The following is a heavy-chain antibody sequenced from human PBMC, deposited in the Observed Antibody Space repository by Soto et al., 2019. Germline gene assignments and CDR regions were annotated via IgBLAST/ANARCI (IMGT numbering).Heavy chain of an antibody. D-gene: IGHD2-2*01. J-gene: IGHJ4*02. Sequence: QVQVVQSGAEVKKPGASVKVSCKASGYTFTRYAFGWVRQAPGQGLEWMGWISTDNGNSNYAQKFQGRVTMTTDTSTSTAYMELTNLISDDTAVYYCARINRPRGYQLLGSWYFDYWGQGTLVTVSA. CDR1: GYTFTRYA. CDR3: ARINRPRGYQLLGSWYFDY. V-gene: IGHV1-18*01. CDR2: ISTDNGNS.